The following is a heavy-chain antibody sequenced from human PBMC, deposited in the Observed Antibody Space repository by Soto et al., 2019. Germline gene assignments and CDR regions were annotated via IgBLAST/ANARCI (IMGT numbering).Heavy chain of an antibody. CDR1: GYTFTGNY. CDR2: VNPDNGGT. V-gene: IGHV1-2*02. D-gene: IGHD3-3*01. J-gene: IGHJ6*02. Sequence: ASVKVSCKASGYTFTGNYIHWVRQAPGQGLEWMGWVNPDNGGTTSAEKFQGRVTMTRDTSVTTAYVELYRLTSDDTAVYYCARDPRPPSGWLGFWEYGMDVWGQGTTVTVSS. CDR3: ARDPRPPSGWLGFWEYGMDV.